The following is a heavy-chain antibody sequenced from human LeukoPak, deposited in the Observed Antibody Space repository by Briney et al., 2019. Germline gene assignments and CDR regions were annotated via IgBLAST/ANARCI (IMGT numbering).Heavy chain of an antibody. Sequence: SETLSLTCTVSGGSISSYYWSWIRQPPGKGLEWIGYIYYSGSTNYNPSLKSRVTISVDTSKNQFSLKLSSVTAADTAVYYCAGGRYTAMVFDYGGNSGPPDVWGKGTTVTVSS. CDR1: GGSISSYY. J-gene: IGHJ6*04. CDR3: AGGRYTAMVFDYGGNSGPPDV. CDR2: IYYSGST. D-gene: IGHD4-23*01. V-gene: IGHV4-59*01.